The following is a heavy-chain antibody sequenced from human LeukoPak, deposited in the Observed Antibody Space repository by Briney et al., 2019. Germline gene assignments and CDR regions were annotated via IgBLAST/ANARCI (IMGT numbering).Heavy chain of an antibody. D-gene: IGHD3-3*01. J-gene: IGHJ6*03. CDR3: ARLRNDFYRYYMDV. Sequence: SQTLSLTCTVSGGSISSGGYYWSWIRQHPGKGLEWIGYIYYSGSTYYNPFLKSRVTLSVDTSKNQFSLKLSSVTAADTDVYYCARLRNDFYRYYMDVWGKGTTVTVSS. V-gene: IGHV4-31*03. CDR2: IYYSGST. CDR1: GGSISSGGYY.